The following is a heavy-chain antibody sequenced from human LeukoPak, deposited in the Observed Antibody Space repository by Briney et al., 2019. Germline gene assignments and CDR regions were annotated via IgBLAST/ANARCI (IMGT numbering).Heavy chain of an antibody. CDR3: ARDLEGYHYGSGNYPQ. J-gene: IGHJ4*02. CDR2: INPNSGAT. V-gene: IGHV1-2*02. CDR1: GYTFTGYY. Sequence: ASVKVSCKASGYTFTGYYIHWVRQAPGQGLESMGLINPNSGATNYAQKFQGRVTMTRDTSISTAYMELSSLTSDDTAVYYCARDLEGYHYGSGNYPQWGQGTLVTVSS. D-gene: IGHD3-10*01.